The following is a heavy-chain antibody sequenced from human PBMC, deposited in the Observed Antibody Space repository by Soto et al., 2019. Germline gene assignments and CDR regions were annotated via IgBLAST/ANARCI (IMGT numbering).Heavy chain of an antibody. CDR3: CTSLYYYYGMDV. V-gene: IGHV1-2*04. CDR1: GYTFTGYY. J-gene: IGHJ6*02. D-gene: IGHD2-2*01. CDR2: INPNSGGT. Sequence: ASVKVSCKASGYTFTGYYIHWVRQAPGQGPEWMGWINPNSGGTNYAQKFQGWVTMTRDTSISTAYMELSRLRSDDTAVYYCCTSLYYYYGMDVWGQGTTVTVSS.